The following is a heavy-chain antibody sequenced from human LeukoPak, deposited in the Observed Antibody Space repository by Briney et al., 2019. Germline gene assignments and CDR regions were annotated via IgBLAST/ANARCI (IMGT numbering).Heavy chain of an antibody. J-gene: IGHJ4*01. V-gene: IGHV3-7*01. CDR2: IRQDGGEK. CDR3: ARDGTAAGLYFDL. D-gene: IGHD6-13*01. CDR1: GFTFTDYW. Sequence: GGFLRLSCAVSGFTFTDYWMNWVRQAPGKGLEWVASIRQDGGEKSYVDSVKGRFTISRDNTKSSLYLQINSLRAEDTAVYYCARDGTAAGLYFDLWGQGTLVTVSS.